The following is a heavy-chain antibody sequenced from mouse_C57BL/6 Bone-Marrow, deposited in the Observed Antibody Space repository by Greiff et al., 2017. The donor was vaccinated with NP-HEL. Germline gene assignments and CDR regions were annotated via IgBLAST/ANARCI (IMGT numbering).Heavy chain of an antibody. Sequence: EVQLQQSGPVLVKPGASVKMSCKASGYTFTDYYMNWVKQSHGKSLEWIGVINPYNGGTSYNQKFKGKATLTVDKSSSTAYMELNSLTSEDSAVYYCAKTAGNYYGSSPLFAYWGQGTLVTVSA. V-gene: IGHV1-19*01. J-gene: IGHJ3*01. CDR1: GYTFTDYY. D-gene: IGHD1-1*01. CDR2: INPYNGGT. CDR3: AKTAGNYYGSSPLFAY.